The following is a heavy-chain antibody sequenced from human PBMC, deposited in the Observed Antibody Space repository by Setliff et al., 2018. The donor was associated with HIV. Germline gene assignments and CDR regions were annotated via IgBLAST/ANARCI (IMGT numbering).Heavy chain of an antibody. J-gene: IGHJ4*02. D-gene: IGHD5-18*01. CDR2: IWYDGSKK. V-gene: IGHV3-33*08. CDR1: GFTFSSYG. Sequence: GGSLRLSCVASGFTFSSYGMHWVRQAPGKGLEWVAVIWYDGSKKYYAGTVQGRFTISRDNSKNTLYLKMGSLTTEDMAIYYCARSSPGYSLVLFDSWGQGTLVTVSS. CDR3: ARSSPGYSLVLFDS.